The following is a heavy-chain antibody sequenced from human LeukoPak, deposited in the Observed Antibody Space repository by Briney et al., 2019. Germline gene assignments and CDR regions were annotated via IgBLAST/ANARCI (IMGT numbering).Heavy chain of an antibody. CDR2: IWNDGSNQ. J-gene: IGHJ4*02. D-gene: IGHD3-22*01. CDR1: GFTFSRYA. V-gene: IGHV3-33*01. CDR3: ARDWYYDSAGYFPY. Sequence: GMSLRLSCAASGFTFSRYAMHWARQAPGKGLEWVAFIWNDGSNQNCADSVKGRFTISRDNSKKMVYVQMNSLRVDDTAVYYCARDWYYDSAGYFPYWGLGTLVTVSS.